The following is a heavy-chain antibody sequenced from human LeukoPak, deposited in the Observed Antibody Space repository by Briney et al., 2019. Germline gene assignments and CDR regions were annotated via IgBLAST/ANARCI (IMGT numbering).Heavy chain of an antibody. Sequence: GGSLRLSCATSGFNFSDSRMTWVRQGPGKGLQWVANINRDGSEKHFLGSVEGRFTISRDNARKSLYLQMSSLRPQDTAVYFCVRGDWYFESWGQGTLVTVSS. CDR1: GFNFSDSR. CDR2: INRDGSEK. V-gene: IGHV3-7*04. D-gene: IGHD2-21*01. CDR3: VRGDWYFES. J-gene: IGHJ4*02.